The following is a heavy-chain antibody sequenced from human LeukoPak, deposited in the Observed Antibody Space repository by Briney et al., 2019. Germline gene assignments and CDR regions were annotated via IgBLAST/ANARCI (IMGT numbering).Heavy chain of an antibody. CDR1: GFTFKDYG. V-gene: IGHV3-9*03. J-gene: IGHJ6*02. CDR3: AKHMTATNTYSFFALDV. Sequence: GGSLRLSCAATGFTFKDYGMHWVRQSPGKGLEWVSSINWNGGGTDYADSVKGRFTISRDNAKNSLYLQLSSLRPEDMALYYCAKHMTATNTYSFFALDVWGQGTTVTVCS. CDR2: INWNGGGT. D-gene: IGHD1-26*01.